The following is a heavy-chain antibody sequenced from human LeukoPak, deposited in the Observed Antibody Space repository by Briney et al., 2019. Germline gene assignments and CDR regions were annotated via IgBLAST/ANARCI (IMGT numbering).Heavy chain of an antibody. D-gene: IGHD3-16*01. CDR2: IKEDGSEK. CDR3: ASAYV. V-gene: IGHV3-7*01. J-gene: IGHJ6*04. CDR1: GFTFSTYL. Sequence: PGGSLRLSCAASGFTFSTYLMSWVRQAPGKGLEWVASIKEDGSEKNFEDSVRGRFTISTDNAKNSLYLQMNSLRAEDTAAYYCASAYVWGKGTTVTVSS.